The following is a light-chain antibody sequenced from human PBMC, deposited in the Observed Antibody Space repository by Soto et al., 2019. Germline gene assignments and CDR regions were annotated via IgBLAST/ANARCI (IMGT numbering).Light chain of an antibody. J-gene: IGKJ1*01. CDR1: QSVSSSY. CDR2: GAS. Sequence: IVLTQSPGTLSLSPGERATLSCRASQSVSSSYLAWYQQKPGQAPRLLIYGASSRATGIPDRFSGSGSGTDFTLTISRLEPEDFAVYYCQHRETFGQGTKVEIK. V-gene: IGKV3-20*01. CDR3: QHRET.